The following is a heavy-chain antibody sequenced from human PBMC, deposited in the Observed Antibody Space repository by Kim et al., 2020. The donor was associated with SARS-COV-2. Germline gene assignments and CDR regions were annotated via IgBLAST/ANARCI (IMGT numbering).Heavy chain of an antibody. Sequence: SETLSLTCTVSGGSISSGGYYWSWIRQHPGKGLEWIGYIYYSGSTYYNPSLKSRVTISVDTSMNQFSLKLSSVTAADTAVYYCARDTGELLAFDYWGQGTLVTVSS. CDR2: IYYSGST. D-gene: IGHD1-26*01. CDR3: ARDTGELLAFDY. V-gene: IGHV4-31*03. CDR1: GGSISSGGYY. J-gene: IGHJ4*02.